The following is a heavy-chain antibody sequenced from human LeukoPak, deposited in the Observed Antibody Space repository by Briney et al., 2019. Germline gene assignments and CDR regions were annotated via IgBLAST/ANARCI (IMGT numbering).Heavy chain of an antibody. CDR2: IIPILGIA. Sequence: GSAVKVSCKASGGTFSSYAISWVRQAPGQGLEWMGRIIPILGIANYAQKFQGRVTITADKSTSTAYMELSSLRSEDTAVYYCAGALRFLEWPPMDVWGQGTTVTVSS. D-gene: IGHD3-3*01. V-gene: IGHV1-69*04. J-gene: IGHJ6*02. CDR3: AGALRFLEWPPMDV. CDR1: GGTFSSYA.